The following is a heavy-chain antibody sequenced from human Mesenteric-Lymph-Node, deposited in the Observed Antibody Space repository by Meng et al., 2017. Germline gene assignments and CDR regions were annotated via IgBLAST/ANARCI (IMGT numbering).Heavy chain of an antibody. Sequence: GASLMISCAASEFTFSDYYMSWIRPAPGKGLEWVSVISNGGDTIYYQDFVKGHFTISRDYSKNTLYLQMNSLRAEETAVYYCARGGGSSWYYFDYWGQGTLVTVSS. V-gene: IGHV3-66*02. D-gene: IGHD6-13*01. CDR1: EFTFSDYY. J-gene: IGHJ4*02. CDR2: ISNGGDTI. CDR3: ARGGGSSWYYFDY.